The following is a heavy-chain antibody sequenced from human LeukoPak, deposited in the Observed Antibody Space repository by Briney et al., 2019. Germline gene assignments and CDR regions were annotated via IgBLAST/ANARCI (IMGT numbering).Heavy chain of an antibody. CDR3: AKVPSEICGGDCDEYYFDY. Sequence: QSGGSLRLSCAASGFTFSSYAMSWVRQAPGKGLEWVSAISGSGGSTYYADSVKGRFTISRDNSKNTLYLQMNSLRAEDTAVYYCAKVPSEICGGDCDEYYFDYWGQGTLVTVSS. CDR2: ISGSGGST. D-gene: IGHD2-21*02. CDR1: GFTFSSYA. J-gene: IGHJ4*02. V-gene: IGHV3-23*01.